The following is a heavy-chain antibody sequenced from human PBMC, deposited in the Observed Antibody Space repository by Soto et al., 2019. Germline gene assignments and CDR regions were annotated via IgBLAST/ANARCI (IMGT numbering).Heavy chain of an antibody. CDR3: TRHDHDILTDGYYYYYMDV. Sequence: GGSLSLSCAASGFTFSSYAMHWVRQASGKGLEWVGRIRSKANSYATAYAASVKGRFTISRDDSKNTAYLQMNSLKTEDTAVYYCTRHDHDILTDGYYYYYMDVWGKGTTVTVSS. D-gene: IGHD3-9*01. J-gene: IGHJ6*03. CDR1: GFTFSSYA. CDR2: IRSKANSYAT. V-gene: IGHV3-73*01.